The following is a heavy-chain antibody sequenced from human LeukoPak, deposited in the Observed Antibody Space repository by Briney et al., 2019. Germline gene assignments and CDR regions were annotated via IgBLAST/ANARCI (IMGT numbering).Heavy chain of an antibody. CDR3: ARVGVVVAAARGPFDY. V-gene: IGHV3-21*01. CDR2: ISSSNYI. Sequence: GGSLRLSCAASGFTFSSYRMHWVRQAPGKGLEWVSSISSSNYIYYADSVKGRFTISRDNAKNSLYLQMNSLGAEDTAVYYCARVGVVVAAARGPFDYWGQGILVTVSS. D-gene: IGHD2-15*01. J-gene: IGHJ4*02. CDR1: GFTFSSYR.